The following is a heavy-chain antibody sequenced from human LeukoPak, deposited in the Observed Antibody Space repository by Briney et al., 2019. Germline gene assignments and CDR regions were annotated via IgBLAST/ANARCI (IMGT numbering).Heavy chain of an antibody. V-gene: IGHV4-61*02. CDR3: ARDHGDFDFDY. CDR1: GGSISSGSYY. Sequence: SETPSLTCTVSGGSISSGSYYWSWVRQPAGKGLEWIGRIYTSGSTNYNPSLKSRVTISVDTSKNQFSLKLSSVTAADTAVYYCARDHGDFDFDYWGQGTLVTVSS. CDR2: IYTSGST. D-gene: IGHD4-17*01. J-gene: IGHJ4*02.